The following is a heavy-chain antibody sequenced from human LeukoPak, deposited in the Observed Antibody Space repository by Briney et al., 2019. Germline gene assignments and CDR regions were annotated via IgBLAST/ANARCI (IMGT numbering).Heavy chain of an antibody. D-gene: IGHD1-26*01. CDR1: GFTVSSNY. J-gene: IGHJ4*02. CDR2: IYSGGST. Sequence: AGGSLRLSCAASGFTVSSNYMSWVRQAPGKGLEWVSVIYSGGSTYYADSVKGRFTISRDNSKNTLYLQMNSLRDEDTAVYYCARDRGGSLGYWGQGTLVTVSS. V-gene: IGHV3-53*01. CDR3: ARDRGGSLGY.